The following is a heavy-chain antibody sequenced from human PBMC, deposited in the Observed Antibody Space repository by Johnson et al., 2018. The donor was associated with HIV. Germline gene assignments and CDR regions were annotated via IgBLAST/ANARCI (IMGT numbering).Heavy chain of an antibody. J-gene: IGHJ3*01. V-gene: IGHV3-74*03. D-gene: IGHD2-21*01. CDR1: GFAFRTYW. CDR2: IYNDGSRT. Sequence: EQLVESGGGLVQPGGSLRLSCAASGFAFRTYWMVWVRQVPGKRPVWVARIYNDGSRTTYADSVRGRFTISRDNAKYTVDLQMNSLRVEDTAVYYCAKLDCGGDTCAGYDPFDLWGQGTLVTVSS. CDR3: AKLDCGGDTCAGYDPFDL.